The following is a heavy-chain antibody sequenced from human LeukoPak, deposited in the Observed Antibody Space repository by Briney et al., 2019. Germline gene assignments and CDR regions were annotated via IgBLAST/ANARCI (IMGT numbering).Heavy chain of an antibody. CDR3: ARDFYHGHCAGLSCFLLDS. J-gene: IGHJ4*02. CDR2: ISALYGHT. Sequence: ASVKVSCKASGYSFTRFGITWVRQAHGQGGEWMGWISALYGHTNYAQKFQGRVTMTTDTSTSTAYMELRSLRSDDTAVYYCARDFYHGHCAGLSCFLLDSWGQGALVIVSS. V-gene: IGHV1-18*01. D-gene: IGHD2-8*02. CDR1: GYSFTRFG.